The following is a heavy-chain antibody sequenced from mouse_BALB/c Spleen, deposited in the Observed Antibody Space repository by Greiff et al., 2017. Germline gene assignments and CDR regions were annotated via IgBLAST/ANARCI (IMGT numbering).Heavy chain of an antibody. V-gene: IGHV7-3*02. CDR2: IRNKANGYTT. Sequence: EVMLVESGGGLVQPGGSLRLSCATSGFTFTDYYMSWVRQPPGKALEWLGFIRNKANGYTTEYSASVKGRFTISRDNSQSILYLQMNTLRAEDSATYYCARDRYWFAYWGQGTLVTVSA. CDR3: ARDRYWFAY. J-gene: IGHJ3*01. CDR1: GFTFTDYY.